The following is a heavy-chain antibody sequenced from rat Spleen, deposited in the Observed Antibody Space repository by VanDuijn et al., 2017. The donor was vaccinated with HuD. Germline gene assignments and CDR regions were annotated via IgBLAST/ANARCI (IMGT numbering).Heavy chain of an antibody. Sequence: EVQLVESGGGLVQPGRSLKLSCAASGFTFSDYNMAWVRQAPEKGLEWVATIDTGGDSTYYRDSVKGRFTISRENAKNTLYLQMDSLRSEDTATYYCARHGYGGYSGPFAYWGQGTLVTVSS. CDR3: ARHGYGGYSGPFAY. CDR2: IDTGGDST. V-gene: IGHV5-7*01. CDR1: GFTFSDYN. J-gene: IGHJ3*01. D-gene: IGHD1-11*01.